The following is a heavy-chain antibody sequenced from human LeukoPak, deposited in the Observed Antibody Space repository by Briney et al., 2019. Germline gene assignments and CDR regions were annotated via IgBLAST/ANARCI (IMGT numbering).Heavy chain of an antibody. J-gene: IGHJ4*02. Sequence: PSETLSLTCTVSGGSISSYYWSWIRQPPGKGLEWIGYIYYSGSTNYNPSLKSRVTISVDTSKNQFSLNLSSVTAADTAVYYCARGDLGYCSGGSCYLYYFDFWGQGTLVTVSS. D-gene: IGHD2-15*01. CDR2: IYYSGST. CDR1: GGSISSYY. CDR3: ARGDLGYCSGGSCYLYYFDF. V-gene: IGHV4-59*12.